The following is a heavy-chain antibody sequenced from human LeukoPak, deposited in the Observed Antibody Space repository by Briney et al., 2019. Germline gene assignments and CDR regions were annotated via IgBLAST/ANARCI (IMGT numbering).Heavy chain of an antibody. D-gene: IGHD3-3*01. Sequence: ASVKVSCKASGYTFTSYYMHWVRQAPGQGLEWMGIINPSGGSTSYAQKFQGRVTMTRDTSTSTVYMELSSLRSEDTAVYYCARDSRGTYYDFWSGYYNWFDPWGQGTLVTVSS. V-gene: IGHV1-46*01. CDR3: ARDSRGTYYDFWSGYYNWFDP. J-gene: IGHJ5*02. CDR2: INPSGGST. CDR1: GYTFTSYY.